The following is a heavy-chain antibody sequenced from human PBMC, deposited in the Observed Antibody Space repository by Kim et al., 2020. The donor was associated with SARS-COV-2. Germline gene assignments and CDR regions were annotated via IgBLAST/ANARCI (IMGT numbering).Heavy chain of an antibody. D-gene: IGHD1-1*01. CDR2: IIPIFGTA. CDR3: ARWQRGGRYNWNSPDAFDI. CDR1: GGTFSSYA. J-gene: IGHJ3*02. V-gene: IGHV1-69*13. Sequence: SVKVSCKASGGTFSSYAISWVRQAPGQGLEWMGGIIPIFGTANYAQKFQGRVTITADESTSTAYMELSSLRSEDTAVYYCARWQRGGRYNWNSPDAFDIWGQGTMVTVSS.